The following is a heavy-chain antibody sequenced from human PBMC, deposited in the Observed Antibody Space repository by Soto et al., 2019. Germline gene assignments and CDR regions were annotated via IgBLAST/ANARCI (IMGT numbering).Heavy chain of an antibody. Sequence: ASVKVSCKASGYTFASYAISWMRQAPGQGLEWMEWISAYNGNTNYAQKLKGRVTMTTDTSTSTAYMELRSLRSDDTAVYYCARDPPPPDYWGQGTLVTVSS. J-gene: IGHJ4*02. V-gene: IGHV1-18*01. CDR3: ARDPPPPDY. CDR2: ISAYNGNT. CDR1: GYTFASYA.